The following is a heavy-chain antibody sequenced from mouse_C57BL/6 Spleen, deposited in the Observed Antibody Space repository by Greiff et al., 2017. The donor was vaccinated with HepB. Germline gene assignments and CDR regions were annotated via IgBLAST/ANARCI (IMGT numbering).Heavy chain of an antibody. J-gene: IGHJ4*01. Sequence: EVKLQQSGPELVKPGASVKISCKASGYTFTDYYMNWVKQSHGKSLEWIGDINPNNGGTSYNQKFKGKATLTVDKSSSTAYMELRSLTSEDSAVYYCASLYYYGSSYAMDYWGQGTSVTVSS. CDR3: ASLYYYGSSYAMDY. CDR1: GYTFTDYY. D-gene: IGHD1-1*01. CDR2: INPNNGGT. V-gene: IGHV1-26*01.